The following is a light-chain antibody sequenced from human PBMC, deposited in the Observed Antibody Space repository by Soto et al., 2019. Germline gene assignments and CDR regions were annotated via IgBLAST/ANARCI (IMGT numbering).Light chain of an antibody. Sequence: EIVLTQSPGTLSLSPGERATLSCRASQSVSNNYLAWYQQKPGQAPRLLIYGASNRATGIPDRFSGSGSGTDFTLTISRLEPEDFAVYYCQQNGSFPWTFGQGTKVDIK. CDR2: GAS. V-gene: IGKV3-20*01. J-gene: IGKJ1*01. CDR3: QQNGSFPWT. CDR1: QSVSNNY.